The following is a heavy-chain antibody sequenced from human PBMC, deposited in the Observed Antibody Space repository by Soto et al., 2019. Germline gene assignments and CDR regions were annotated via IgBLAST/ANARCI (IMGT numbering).Heavy chain of an antibody. CDR1: GYTFTSYG. CDR3: ARSGGRIAAAISEYNWFDP. J-gene: IGHJ5*02. Sequence: QVQLVQSGAEVKKPGASVKVSCKASGYTFTSYGISWVRQAPGQGLEWMGWISAYNGNTNYAQKLQGRVTMTTDTSTSTAYMELRSLRSDDAAMYYCARSGGRIAAAISEYNWFDPWGQGTLVTVSS. V-gene: IGHV1-18*01. D-gene: IGHD6-13*01. CDR2: ISAYNGNT.